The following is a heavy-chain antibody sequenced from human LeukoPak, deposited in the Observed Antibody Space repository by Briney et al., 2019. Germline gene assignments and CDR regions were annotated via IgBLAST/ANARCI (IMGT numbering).Heavy chain of an antibody. CDR1: GYTLTDLA. CDR2: FDPEVVET. V-gene: IGHV1-24*01. D-gene: IGHD5-12*01. J-gene: IGHJ4*02. Sequence: ASVKVSCKVSGYTLTDLAIHWVRHAPGQGLEWMGGFDPEVVETIYAQKFQGRVTMTEDTYTDTAYMELSSLRSEDTAVYYCATYSGYAAYWGQGTLVSVSS. CDR3: ATYSGYAAY.